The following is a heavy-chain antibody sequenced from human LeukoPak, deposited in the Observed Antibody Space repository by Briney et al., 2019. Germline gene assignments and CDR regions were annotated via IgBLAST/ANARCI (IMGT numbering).Heavy chain of an antibody. Sequence: GGSLRLSCAASGFTFSSYGMHWVRQAPGKGLEWVAVISYDGSNKYYADSVKGRFTISRDNSKNTLYLQMNSLRAEDTAVYYCAKSYDSSGGDYLDYWGQGTLVTVSS. V-gene: IGHV3-30*18. CDR3: AKSYDSSGGDYLDY. J-gene: IGHJ4*02. CDR2: ISYDGSNK. D-gene: IGHD3-22*01. CDR1: GFTFSSYG.